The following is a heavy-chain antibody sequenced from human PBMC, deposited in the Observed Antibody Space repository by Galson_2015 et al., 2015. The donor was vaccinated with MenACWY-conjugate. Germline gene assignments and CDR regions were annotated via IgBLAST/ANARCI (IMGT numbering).Heavy chain of an antibody. Sequence: SLRLSCAASGFTFNNYWMNWGRQPPGKGLEGISYIKADGGFSNYADSVKVRFTISTDNAKNMVYLQMDGMGDEVSAVYFCGRDINRFFDSWGQGTLVTVSS. CDR1: GFTFNNYW. CDR2: IKADGGFS. D-gene: IGHD1-14*01. J-gene: IGHJ4*02. V-gene: IGHV3-74*01. CDR3: GRDINRFFDS.